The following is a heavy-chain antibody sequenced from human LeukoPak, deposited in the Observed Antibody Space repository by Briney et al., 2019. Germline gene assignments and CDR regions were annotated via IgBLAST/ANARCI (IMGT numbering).Heavy chain of an antibody. J-gene: IGHJ5*02. CDR1: GFTFSDYY. CDR2: ISRSSSHT. Sequence: GGSLRLSCAASGFTFSDYYMSWIRQAPGKGLEWVSYISRSSSHTNYVDSVMGRFTISRDNAKDTLYLQMNSLRPEDTAVYYCGRDLGGRGGAWGQGTLVTVSS. D-gene: IGHD1-26*01. V-gene: IGHV3-11*06. CDR3: GRDLGGRGGA.